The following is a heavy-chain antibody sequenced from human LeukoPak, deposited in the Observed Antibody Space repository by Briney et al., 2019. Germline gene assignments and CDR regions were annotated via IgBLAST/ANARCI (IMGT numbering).Heavy chain of an antibody. J-gene: IGHJ4*02. Sequence: ASVKVSCKASGYTFTDYYIHWVRQAPGQGLEWMVWINTDSGGTNYAQKFQGRVTMTIDTSISTAYLELTRLTSDDTAVYYCARGEGSSIDYWGQGTLVAVSS. CDR2: INTDSGGT. CDR1: GYTFTDYY. D-gene: IGHD6-13*01. V-gene: IGHV1-2*02. CDR3: ARGEGSSIDY.